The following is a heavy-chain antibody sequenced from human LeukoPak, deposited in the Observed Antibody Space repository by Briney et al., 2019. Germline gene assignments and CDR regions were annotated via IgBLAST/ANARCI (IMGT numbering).Heavy chain of an antibody. J-gene: IGHJ5*02. CDR3: ARAMYSSRAEPQSGNWFDP. CDR2: MNPNSGNT. Sequence: ASVKVSCKASGYTFTSYDINWVRQATGQGLEWMGWMNPNSGNTGYAQKFQGRVTMTWNTSISTAYMELSSLRSEDTAVYYCARAMYSSRAEPQSGNWFDPWGQGTLVTVSS. CDR1: GYTFTSYD. D-gene: IGHD6-13*01. V-gene: IGHV1-8*01.